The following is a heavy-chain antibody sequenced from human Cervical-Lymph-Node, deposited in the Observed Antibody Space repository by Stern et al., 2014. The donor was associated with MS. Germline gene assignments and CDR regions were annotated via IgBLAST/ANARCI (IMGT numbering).Heavy chain of an antibody. D-gene: IGHD1-26*01. V-gene: IGHV4-39*01. CDR2: ICYSGTT. CDR3: ARHVRSGSFSFDY. CDR1: GGSISSSSYY. Sequence: QLQLQESGPGLVKPSETLSLTCTVSGGSISSSSYYWGWIRQPPGKGLEWIGVICYSGTTNYTRSLKSRVTISVDTSKNQFSVKLSSVTAADTAVYYCARHVRSGSFSFDYWGQGTLVTVSS. J-gene: IGHJ4*02.